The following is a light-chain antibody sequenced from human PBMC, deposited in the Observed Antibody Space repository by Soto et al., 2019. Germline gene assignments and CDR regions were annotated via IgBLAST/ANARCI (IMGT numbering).Light chain of an antibody. CDR1: SSDVGDYNY. J-gene: IGLJ2*01. Sequence: QSVLTQPASVSGSPGQSITISCTGTSSDVGDYNYVSWYQQHPGKAPKLMIFDVSTRPSGVSNRFSGSKSGNTASLTISGLQAEDEADYYCSSYSSSITVVFGGGTKVTVL. CDR3: SSYSSSITVV. CDR2: DVS. V-gene: IGLV2-14*01.